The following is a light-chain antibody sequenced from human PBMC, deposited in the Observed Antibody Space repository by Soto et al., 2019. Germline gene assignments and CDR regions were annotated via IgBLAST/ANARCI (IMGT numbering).Light chain of an antibody. Sequence: EIVLTQSPGTLSLSPGERATLSCRASQSVSSNLAWYQQKPGQAPRLLIYGASTRATGIPARFSGSGSGTDFTLTISRLEPEDFAVYSCQQYIRSPPGWTFGQGTKVDIK. J-gene: IGKJ1*01. CDR2: GAS. CDR1: QSVSSN. CDR3: QQYIRSPPGWT. V-gene: IGKV3-20*01.